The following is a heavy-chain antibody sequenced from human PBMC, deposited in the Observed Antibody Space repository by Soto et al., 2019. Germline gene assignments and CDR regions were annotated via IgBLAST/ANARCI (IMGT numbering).Heavy chain of an antibody. Sequence: QVQLQESGPGLVKPSQTLSLTCTVSGGSISRGGYYWSWIRQHPWQGLEWIGYIYYTGSTSYNSSLKSRVTISVDTSKNQFSLKLSSVTAADTAVYYCAREGALGNFDYWGQGTLVTVSS. CDR1: GGSISRGGYY. J-gene: IGHJ4*02. CDR3: AREGALGNFDY. CDR2: IYYTGST. V-gene: IGHV4-31*03. D-gene: IGHD3-16*01.